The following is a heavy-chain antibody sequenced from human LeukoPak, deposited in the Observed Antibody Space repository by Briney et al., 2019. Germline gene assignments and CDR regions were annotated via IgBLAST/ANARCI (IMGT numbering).Heavy chain of an antibody. J-gene: IGHJ4*02. CDR2: IYHNGST. Sequence: SSETLSLTCAVSRYSIAIGYFWAWIRQPPGKGVEGIGTIYHNGSTYYNPSLKSRVSISVDTSKNQYSLKLSSVTAADTAVYYCASRNGYYGSGRAYYFDYWGQGKLVTVSS. CDR1: RYSIAIGYF. CDR3: ASRNGYYGSGRAYYFDY. D-gene: IGHD3-10*01. V-gene: IGHV4-38-2*01.